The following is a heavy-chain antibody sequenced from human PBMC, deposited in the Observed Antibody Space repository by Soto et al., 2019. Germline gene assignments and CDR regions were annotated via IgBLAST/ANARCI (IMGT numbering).Heavy chain of an antibody. D-gene: IGHD6-13*01. CDR2: IFPGGST. V-gene: IGHV4-4*07. CDR3: ARDQGVASAIKY. J-gene: IGHJ4*02. Sequence: WTLIRQPAGKGLEWIGHIFPGGSTNYNPSLKSRVTMSVDTSRNQFSLKLRSVTAADTAFYYCARDQGVASAIKYWGQGTLVTVAS.